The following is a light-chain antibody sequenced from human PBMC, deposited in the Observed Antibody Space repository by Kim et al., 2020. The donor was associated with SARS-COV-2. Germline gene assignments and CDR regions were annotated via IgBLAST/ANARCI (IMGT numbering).Light chain of an antibody. Sequence: SYELTQPLSVSVALGQTARTTCGGNNIGSKKVHWYQQKPGQAPVLVIYSDSNRPSGIPERFSGSNSGNTATLTISRAQAGDEADYYCQVWDSTTVVFGGGTQLTVL. V-gene: IGLV3-9*01. CDR1: NIGSKK. CDR3: QVWDSTTVV. CDR2: SDS. J-gene: IGLJ2*01.